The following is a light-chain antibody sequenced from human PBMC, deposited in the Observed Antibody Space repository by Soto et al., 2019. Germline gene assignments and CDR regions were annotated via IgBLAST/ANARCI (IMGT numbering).Light chain of an antibody. Sequence: QSVLTQPASVSGSPGQSITISCTGTSSDVGGYNYVCWYQQHPGKAPKLVISDVSNRPSGVSDRFSGSKSGNTASLSISGLQAEDEADYYCSSYTSSSSYVFGTGTQVTVL. V-gene: IGLV2-14*01. J-gene: IGLJ1*01. CDR1: SSDVGGYNY. CDR2: DVS. CDR3: SSYTSSSSYV.